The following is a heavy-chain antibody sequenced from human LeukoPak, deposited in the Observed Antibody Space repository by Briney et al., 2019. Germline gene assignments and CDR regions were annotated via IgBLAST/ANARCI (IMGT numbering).Heavy chain of an antibody. V-gene: IGHV3-23*01. CDR1: GIPFSRLA. Sequence: PGGALRLLCVASGIPFSRLAMNWVPQTPGKGLGGVSLIGTNEQRSHYADHVKGRFTLYRGNSKDSLFRQRNSLRAEDTDVYYCAKELDCADLYDYADWGQGTLVTVSS. J-gene: IGHJ1*01. D-gene: IGHD5-12*01. CDR3: AKELDCADLYDYAD. CDR2: IGTNEQRS.